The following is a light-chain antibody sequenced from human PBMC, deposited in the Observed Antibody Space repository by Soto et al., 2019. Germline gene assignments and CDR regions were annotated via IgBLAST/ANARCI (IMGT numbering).Light chain of an antibody. J-gene: IGLJ1*01. CDR2: EVS. CDR1: SSDVGGYNY. Sequence: QSVLTQPPSASGSPGQSVTISCTGTSSDVGGYNYVSWYQQHPGEAPKLMIYEVSKRPSGVPDRFSGSKSGNTASLTVSGLQAEDEADYYCSSYAGSNNLGVFGTGTKVPVL. V-gene: IGLV2-8*01. CDR3: SSYAGSNNLGV.